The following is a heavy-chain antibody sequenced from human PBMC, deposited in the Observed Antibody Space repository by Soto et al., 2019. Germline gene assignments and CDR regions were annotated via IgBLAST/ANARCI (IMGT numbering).Heavy chain of an antibody. CDR2: ISYDGSNK. D-gene: IGHD3-10*01. Sequence: QVQLVESGGGVVQPGRSLRLSCAASGFTFSSYAMHWVRQAPGKGLEWVAVISYDGSNKYYADSVKGRFTISRDNSKNTLYLQMNSLRAEDTAVYYCANPLTYGGFDPWGQGTLVTVSS. CDR1: GFTFSSYA. V-gene: IGHV3-30-3*01. J-gene: IGHJ5*02. CDR3: ANPLTYGGFDP.